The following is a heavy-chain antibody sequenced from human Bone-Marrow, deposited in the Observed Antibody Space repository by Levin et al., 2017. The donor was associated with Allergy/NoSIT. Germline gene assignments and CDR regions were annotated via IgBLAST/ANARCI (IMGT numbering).Heavy chain of an antibody. D-gene: IGHD3-3*01. CDR3: ARDQYYDFWSGYYWYDYYDYYMDV. V-gene: IGHV1-18*01. Sequence: GESLKISCKASGYTFTSYGISWVRQAPGQGLEWMGWISAYNGNTNYAQKLQGRVTMTTDTSTSTAYMELRSLRSDDTAVYYCARDQYYDFWSGYYWYDYYDYYMDVWGKGTTVTVSS. J-gene: IGHJ6*03. CDR1: GYTFTSYG. CDR2: ISAYNGNT.